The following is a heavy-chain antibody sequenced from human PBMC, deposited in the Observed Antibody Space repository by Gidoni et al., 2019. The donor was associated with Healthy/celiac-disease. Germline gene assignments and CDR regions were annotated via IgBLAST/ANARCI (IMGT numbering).Heavy chain of an antibody. V-gene: IGHV3-23*01. D-gene: IGHD3-16*01. J-gene: IGHJ4*02. Sequence: GKGLEWVSAISGSGGSTYYADSVKGRFTISRDNSKNTLYLQMNSLRAEDTAVYYCAKGDYVWGSAVDYWGQGTLVTVSS. CDR3: AKGDYVWGSAVDY. CDR2: ISGSGGST.